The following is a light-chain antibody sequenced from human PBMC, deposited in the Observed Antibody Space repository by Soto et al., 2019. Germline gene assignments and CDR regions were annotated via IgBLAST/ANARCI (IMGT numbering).Light chain of an antibody. Sequence: DIQMTQPPSTLSASVGDRVTITCRASQSISSWLAWYQQKPGKAPKLLIYDASSLESGVPSRFSGSGSGTEFTLTISSLQPDDFATYYCQQYNIYPWTFGQGSMV. CDR3: QQYNIYPWT. J-gene: IGKJ1*01. V-gene: IGKV1-5*01. CDR1: QSISSW. CDR2: DAS.